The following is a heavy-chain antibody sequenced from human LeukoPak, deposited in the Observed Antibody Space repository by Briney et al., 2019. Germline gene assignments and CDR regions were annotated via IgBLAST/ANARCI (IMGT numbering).Heavy chain of an antibody. CDR1: GASISSGGYY. D-gene: IGHD3-3*01. Sequence: SETLSLTCTVSGASISSGGYYWNWIRQPAGRGLEWIGRIYAIGSTNYNPSLKSRVTISVDTSKNQFSLKLSSVTAADTAVYYCARGQVTIFGVVTALAAFDIWGQGTMVTVSS. V-gene: IGHV4-61*02. CDR2: IYAIGST. J-gene: IGHJ3*02. CDR3: ARGQVTIFGVVTALAAFDI.